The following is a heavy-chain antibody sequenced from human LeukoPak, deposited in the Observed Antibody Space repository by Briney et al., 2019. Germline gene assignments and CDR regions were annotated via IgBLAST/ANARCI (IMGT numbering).Heavy chain of an antibody. D-gene: IGHD1-26*01. Sequence: GGSLRLSCAASGFTVSSNYMSWVRQAPGKGLEWVSVIYSGGSTYYADSVKGRFTISRDNSKNTLYLQMNSLRAEDTAVYYCARDRPVVGATSPLSYSYYYGMDVWGQGTTVTVSS. CDR3: ARDRPVVGATSPLSYSYYYGMDV. CDR1: GFTVSSNY. CDR2: IYSGGST. J-gene: IGHJ6*02. V-gene: IGHV3-53*01.